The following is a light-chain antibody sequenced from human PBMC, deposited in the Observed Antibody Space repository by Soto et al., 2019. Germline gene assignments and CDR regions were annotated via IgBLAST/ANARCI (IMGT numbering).Light chain of an antibody. CDR2: WAS. Sequence: DSVMTQSPDSLAVSLCERATINCKSSQSVLSSSNNENYLAWYQQKPGQPPKALIYWASTRESGVPDRFSGSGSGTHLTLTISSLQAEDVAVYYCQQYYTNPWTFGKGTKVDIK. V-gene: IGKV4-1*01. CDR3: QQYYTNPWT. CDR1: QSVLSSSNNENY. J-gene: IGKJ1*01.